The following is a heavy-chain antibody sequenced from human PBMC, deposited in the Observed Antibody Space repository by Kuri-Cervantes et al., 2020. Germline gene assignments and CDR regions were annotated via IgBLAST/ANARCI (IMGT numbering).Heavy chain of an antibody. CDR3: ARRRYRSIPGRHVDY. V-gene: IGHV4-59*12. Sequence: SETLSLTCTVSGGSISSYYWSWIRQPPGKGLEWIGYIYYSGSTNYNPSLKSRVTISVDTSKNQFSLKLSSVTAADTAVYYCARRRYRSIPGRHVDYWGQGTLVTVSS. CDR2: IYYSGST. D-gene: IGHD6-13*01. J-gene: IGHJ4*02. CDR1: GGSISSYY.